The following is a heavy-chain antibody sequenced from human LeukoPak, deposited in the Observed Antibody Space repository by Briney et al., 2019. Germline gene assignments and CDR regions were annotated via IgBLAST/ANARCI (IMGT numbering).Heavy chain of an antibody. Sequence: GGSLRLSCAASGFTFSSYGMSWVRQAPGKGLEWVSAISGSGGSTYYADSVKGRFTISRDNSKNTLYLQMNSLRAEDTAVYYCAHIAYSSSWYPFDYWGQGTLVTVSS. CDR1: GFTFSSYG. V-gene: IGHV3-23*01. D-gene: IGHD6-13*01. J-gene: IGHJ4*02. CDR3: AHIAYSSSWYPFDY. CDR2: ISGSGGST.